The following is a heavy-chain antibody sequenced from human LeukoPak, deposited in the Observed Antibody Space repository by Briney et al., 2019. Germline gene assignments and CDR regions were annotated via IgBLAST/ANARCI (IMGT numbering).Heavy chain of an antibody. CDR3: ARGGYSSPNRMDY. CDR1: GGSISSYY. V-gene: IGHV4-59*01. J-gene: IGHJ4*02. CDR2: IYYSGST. D-gene: IGHD6-13*01. Sequence: SETLSLTCTVSGGSISSYYWTWIRQPPGKGLECIGYIYYSGSTNYNPSLKSRVIISADTSKNQFSLKLSSVTAADTAVYYCARGGYSSPNRMDYWGQGTLVTVSS.